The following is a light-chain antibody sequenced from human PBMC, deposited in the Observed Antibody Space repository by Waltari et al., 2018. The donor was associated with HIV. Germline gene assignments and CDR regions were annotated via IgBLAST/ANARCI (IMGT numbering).Light chain of an antibody. CDR3: TSYASSSSLL. CDR2: EVR. Sequence: QSALTQPATVSGSPGQSITIPCTCGGTDVGGYNSSPWYQHLPGKAPKLIIYEVRNRPSGVSNRFSGSKSGNTASLTISGLQAEDEADYYCTSYASSSSLLFGGGTKLTVL. V-gene: IGLV2-14*01. J-gene: IGLJ2*01. CDR1: GTDVGGYNS.